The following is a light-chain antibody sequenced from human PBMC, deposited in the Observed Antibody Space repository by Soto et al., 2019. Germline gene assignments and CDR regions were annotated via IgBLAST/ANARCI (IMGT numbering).Light chain of an antibody. CDR1: ESVSNN. CDR2: GAS. J-gene: IGKJ1*01. CDR3: QQYSIWRT. Sequence: EIVMTQSPVTLSLSPGARATLSCRASESVSNNLAWYQQKAGQAPRLLIYGASTRATGIPARFSGSGSGTEFTLTISSLQSEDFAVYYCQQYSIWRTFGQGTKVDIK. V-gene: IGKV3-15*01.